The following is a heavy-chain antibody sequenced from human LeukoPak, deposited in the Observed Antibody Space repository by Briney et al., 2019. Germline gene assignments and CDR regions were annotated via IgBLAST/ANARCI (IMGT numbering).Heavy chain of an antibody. J-gene: IGHJ1*01. CDR2: ISGYNGNT. D-gene: IGHD6-6*01. V-gene: IGHV1-18*01. CDR3: ARDNSSSTREN. CDR1: GYTFTSYG. Sequence: ASVKVSCKTSGYTFTSYGISWVRQAPGQGLEWMGWISGYNGNTNYAQEFQDRVTMTTDTFTTTVYMELTSLRSDDTAVYYCARDNSSSTRENWGQGTLVTVSS.